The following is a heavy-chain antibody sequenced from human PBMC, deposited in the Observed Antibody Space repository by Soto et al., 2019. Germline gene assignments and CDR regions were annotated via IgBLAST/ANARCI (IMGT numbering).Heavy chain of an antibody. J-gene: IGHJ4*02. CDR2: INAGNGNT. Sequence: QVQLVQSGAEVKKPGASVKVSCKASGYTFISYAMNWVRRAPGQRLEWMGWINAGNGNTKYSQKFQGRVTITRDTSASTGYMELSSLRSEDTAVYYCARDPGYSYGYNWGQGTLVTVSS. V-gene: IGHV1-3*01. CDR1: GYTFISYA. CDR3: ARDPGYSYGYN. D-gene: IGHD5-18*01.